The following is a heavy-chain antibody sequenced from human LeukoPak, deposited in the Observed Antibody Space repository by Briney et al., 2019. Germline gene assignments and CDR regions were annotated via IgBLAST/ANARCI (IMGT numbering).Heavy chain of an antibody. CDR2: INSDGSST. V-gene: IGHV3-74*01. J-gene: IGHJ6*03. CDR3: ARVGFHSSGWYYYYYYMDV. CDR1: GFTFSSYW. Sequence: GGSLRLSCAASGFTFSSYWMHWVRQAPGKGLVWVSRINSDGSSTSYADSVKGRFTISRDNAKNTLYLQMNSLRAEDTAVYYCARVGFHSSGWYYYYYYMDVWGKGTTVTVSS. D-gene: IGHD6-19*01.